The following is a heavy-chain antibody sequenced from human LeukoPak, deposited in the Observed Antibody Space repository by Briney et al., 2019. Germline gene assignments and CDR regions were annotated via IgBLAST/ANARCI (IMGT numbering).Heavy chain of an antibody. CDR2: INPNSGGT. CDR1: GYTFTGYY. V-gene: IGHV1-2*02. J-gene: IGHJ4*02. CDR3: ARDYGSGSYYTVGY. D-gene: IGHD3-10*01. Sequence: VSVKVSCKASGYTFTGYYMHWARQAPGQGLEWMGWINPNSGGTNYAQKFQGRVTMTRDTSISTAYMELSRLRSDDTAVYYCARDYGSGSYYTVGYWGQGTLVTVSS.